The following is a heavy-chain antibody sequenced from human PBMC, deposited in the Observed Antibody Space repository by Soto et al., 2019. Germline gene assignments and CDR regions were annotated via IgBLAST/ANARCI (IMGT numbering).Heavy chain of an antibody. CDR1: GFTFSSYA. V-gene: IGHV3-30-3*01. CDR2: ISYDGGNK. J-gene: IGHJ6*02. Sequence: PGGSLRLSCAASGFTFSSYAMHWVRQAPGKGLEWVAVISYDGGNKYYADSVKGRFTISRDNSKNTLYLQMNSLRAEDTAVYYCARGGDFWSDYGMDVWGQGTTVTVSS. CDR3: ARGGDFWSDYGMDV. D-gene: IGHD3-3*01.